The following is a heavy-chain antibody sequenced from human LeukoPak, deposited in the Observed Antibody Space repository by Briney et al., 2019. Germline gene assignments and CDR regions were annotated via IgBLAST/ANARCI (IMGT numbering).Heavy chain of an antibody. Sequence: ASVKVSCKASGYTFTSYGISWVRQAPGQGLEWMGWISAYNGNTNYAQKLQGRATMTTDTSTSTAYMELRSLRSDDTAVYYCARDWTELDYDILTGYYNYYYYYMDVWGKGTTVTVSS. V-gene: IGHV1-18*01. D-gene: IGHD3-9*01. CDR3: ARDWTELDYDILTGYYNYYYYYMDV. CDR1: GYTFTSYG. CDR2: ISAYNGNT. J-gene: IGHJ6*03.